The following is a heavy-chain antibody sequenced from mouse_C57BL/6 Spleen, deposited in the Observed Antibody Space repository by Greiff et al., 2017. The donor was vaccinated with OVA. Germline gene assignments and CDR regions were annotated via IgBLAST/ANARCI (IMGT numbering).Heavy chain of an antibody. Sequence: VQLQQSGPELVKPGASVKISCKASGYTFTDYYMNWVKQSHGKSLEWIGDINPNNGGTSYNQKFKGKATLTVDKSSSTAYMELRSLTSEDSAVYYCARSRTEDYFDYWGQGTTLTVSS. J-gene: IGHJ2*01. CDR3: ARSRTEDYFDY. CDR1: GYTFTDYY. V-gene: IGHV1-26*01. CDR2: INPNNGGT.